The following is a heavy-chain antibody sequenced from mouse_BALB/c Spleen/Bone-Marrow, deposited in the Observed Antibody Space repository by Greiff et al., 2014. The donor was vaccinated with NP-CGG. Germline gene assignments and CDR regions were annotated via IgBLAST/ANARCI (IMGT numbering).Heavy chain of an antibody. Sequence: VQLKESGGGLVQPGGSRKLSCAASGFTFSSFAMHWVRQAPEKGLEWVAYISSGSSTIYYADTVMGRFTISGDNPKNTLFLQMTSLRSEDTAMYYCARSGSSSGYFDYWGQGTTLTVSS. CDR2: ISSGSSTI. CDR3: ARSGSSSGYFDY. D-gene: IGHD1-1*01. CDR1: GFTFSSFA. V-gene: IGHV5-17*02. J-gene: IGHJ2*01.